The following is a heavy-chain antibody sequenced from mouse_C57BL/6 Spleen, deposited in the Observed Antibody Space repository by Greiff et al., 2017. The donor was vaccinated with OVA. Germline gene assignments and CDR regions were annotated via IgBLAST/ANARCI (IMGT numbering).Heavy chain of an antibody. V-gene: IGHV1-64*01. CDR3: ASKGYGNYGDYAMDY. D-gene: IGHD2-1*01. CDR1: GYTFTSYW. J-gene: IGHJ4*01. CDR2: IHPNSGST. Sequence: QVQLQQPGAELVKPGASVKLSCKASGYTFTSYWMHWVKQRPGQGLEWIGMIHPNSGSTNYNEKFKSKATLTVDKSSSTAYLQLSSLTSEDSAVYYCASKGYGNYGDYAMDYWGQGTSVTVSS.